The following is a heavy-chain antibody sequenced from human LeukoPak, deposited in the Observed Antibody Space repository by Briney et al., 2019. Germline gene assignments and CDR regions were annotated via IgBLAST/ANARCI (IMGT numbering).Heavy chain of an antibody. D-gene: IGHD2-8*02. V-gene: IGHV3-66*01. Sequence: GGSLRLSCAASGFTVSSNYMSWVRQAPGKGLEWVSVIYSGGSTYYADSVKGRFTISRDNSKNTLYLQMNSLRAEDTAVYYCARELTGGYYYGMDVWGQGTTVTVSS. CDR1: GFTVSSNY. J-gene: IGHJ6*02. CDR3: ARELTGGYYYGMDV. CDR2: IYSGGST.